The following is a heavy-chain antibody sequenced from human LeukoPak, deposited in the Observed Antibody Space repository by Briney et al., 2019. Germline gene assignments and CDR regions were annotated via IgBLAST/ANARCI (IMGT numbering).Heavy chain of an antibody. CDR2: IYYSGNT. J-gene: IGHJ5*02. CDR1: GGSISSYF. Sequence: SETLSLTCAVSGGSISSYFWSWIRQPPGKGLEWIGYIYYSGNTNYNPSLKSRVTISVDTSKNQFSLKLSSATAADTAVYYCARALRDVWFDPWGQGTLVTVSS. CDR3: ARALRDVWFDP. V-gene: IGHV4-59*01.